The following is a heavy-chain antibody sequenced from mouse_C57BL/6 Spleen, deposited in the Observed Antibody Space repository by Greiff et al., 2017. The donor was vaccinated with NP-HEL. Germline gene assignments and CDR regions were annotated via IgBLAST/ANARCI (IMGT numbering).Heavy chain of an antibody. J-gene: IGHJ4*01. CDR3: ARLGKKNYDYAMDY. D-gene: IGHD1-1*01. Sequence: VQLQQSGPELVKPGASVKISCKASGYSFTGYYMNWVKQSPEKSLEWIGEINPSTGGTTYNQKFKAKATLTVDRSSSTAYMQLKSLTSEDSAVYYCARLGKKNYDYAMDYWGQGTSVTVSS. CDR1: GYSFTGYY. CDR2: INPSTGGT. V-gene: IGHV1-42*01.